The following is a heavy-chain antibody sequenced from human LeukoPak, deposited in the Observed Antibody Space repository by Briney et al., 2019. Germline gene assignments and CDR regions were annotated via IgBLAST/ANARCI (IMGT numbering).Heavy chain of an antibody. CDR2: IRLDGSNK. CDR3: AKPPRIVVVPAATPHFDY. V-gene: IGHV3-30*02. CDR1: GFTFSSYG. Sequence: GGSLRLSCAASGFTFSSYGMHWVRQAPGKGLEWVAFIRLDGSNKYYADSVKGRFTISRDNSKNTLYLQMNSLRAEDTAVYYCAKPPRIVVVPAATPHFDYWGQGTLVTVSS. J-gene: IGHJ4*02. D-gene: IGHD2-2*02.